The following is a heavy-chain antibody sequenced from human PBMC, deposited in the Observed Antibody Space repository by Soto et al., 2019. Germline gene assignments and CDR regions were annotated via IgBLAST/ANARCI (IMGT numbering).Heavy chain of an antibody. V-gene: IGHV1-69*12. Sequence: QVQLVQSGAEVKKPGSSVKVSCMASGGTFSSYAISWVRQAPGQGLEWMGGIIPIFGTANYAQKFQGRVTITADESTSTAYMELSSLRSEDTAVYYCARGPIRYCSGGSCYGMDVWGQGTTVTVSS. J-gene: IGHJ6*02. CDR3: ARGPIRYCSGGSCYGMDV. CDR2: IIPIFGTA. D-gene: IGHD2-15*01. CDR1: GGTFSSYA.